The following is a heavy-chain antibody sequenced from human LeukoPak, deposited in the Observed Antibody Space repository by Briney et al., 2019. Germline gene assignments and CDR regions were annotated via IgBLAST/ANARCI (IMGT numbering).Heavy chain of an antibody. V-gene: IGHV4-34*01. Sequence: SETLSLTCAVYGGSFSGYCWSWIRQPPGKGLEWIGEINHSGSTNYNPSLKSRVTISVDTSKNQFSLKLSSVTAADTAVYYCARATGYSGYDCLGGQGTLVTVSS. CDR3: ARATGYSGYDCL. CDR2: INHSGST. J-gene: IGHJ4*02. D-gene: IGHD5-12*01. CDR1: GGSFSGYC.